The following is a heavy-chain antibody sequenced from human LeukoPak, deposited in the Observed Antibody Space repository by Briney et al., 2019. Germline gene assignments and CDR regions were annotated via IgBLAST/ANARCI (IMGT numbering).Heavy chain of an antibody. D-gene: IGHD3-3*01. V-gene: IGHV1-46*01. Sequence: ASVKVSCKASGYTFTSYYMHWVRQAPGQGLEWVGIINPSGGSTTYAQKFQGRVAMTRNTSTGTVYMVLSSLRSEDTAVYYCARAPRSRAYYDFWSGFDYWGQGTLVTVSS. J-gene: IGHJ4*02. CDR1: GYTFTSYY. CDR2: INPSGGST. CDR3: ARAPRSRAYYDFWSGFDY.